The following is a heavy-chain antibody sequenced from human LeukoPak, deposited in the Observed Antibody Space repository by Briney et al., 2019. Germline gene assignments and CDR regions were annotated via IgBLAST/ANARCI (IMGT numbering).Heavy chain of an antibody. V-gene: IGHV3-48*04. D-gene: IGHD2-2*01. J-gene: IGHJ6*03. Sequence: GGALRLSCSASGFTFSSYSMNWVRQAPGKGLEWVSYISSSSSTIYYADSVKGRFTISRDNAKNSLYLQMNSLRAEDTAVDYCARDGNSLVPAAMYYYYMDVWGKGTTVTVSS. CDR3: ARDGNSLVPAAMYYYYMDV. CDR1: GFTFSSYS. CDR2: ISSSSSTI.